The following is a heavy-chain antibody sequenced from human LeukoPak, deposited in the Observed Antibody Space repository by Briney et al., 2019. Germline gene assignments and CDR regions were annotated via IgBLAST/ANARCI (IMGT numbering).Heavy chain of an antibody. CDR1: GFTVSSNY. J-gene: IGHJ4*02. CDR3: ARAGSGSYSHFDY. V-gene: IGHV3-53*04. CDR2: IYSGGST. Sequence: GGSLRLSCAASGFTVSSNYMSWVRQAPGKGLEWVSVIYSGGSTYYADSAKGRFTISRHNSKNTLYLQMNSLRAEDTAVYYCARAGSGSYSHFDYWGQGTLVTVSS. D-gene: IGHD3-10*01.